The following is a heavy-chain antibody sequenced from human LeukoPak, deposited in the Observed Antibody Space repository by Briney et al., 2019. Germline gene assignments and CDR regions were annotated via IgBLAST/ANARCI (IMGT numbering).Heavy chain of an antibody. CDR2: IYGIGDTT. Sequence: GGSLRLSCAASGFTFSTYSMSGVRQAPRKGLEWVSVIYGIGDTTNYADSVKGRFTISRDNSKNMLYLQMHGLRAEDTAVYYCAKDQRPDSGYDIDYWGQGTLVTVSS. J-gene: IGHJ4*02. CDR3: AKDQRPDSGYDIDY. CDR1: GFTFSTYS. D-gene: IGHD5-12*01. V-gene: IGHV3-23*01.